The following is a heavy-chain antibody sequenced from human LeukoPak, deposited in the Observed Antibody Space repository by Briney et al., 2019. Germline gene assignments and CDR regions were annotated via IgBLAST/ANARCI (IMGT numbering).Heavy chain of an antibody. CDR1: GFTFNTYA. CDR3: ARASGRGLYYFDY. D-gene: IGHD2-15*01. V-gene: IGHV3-64*01. J-gene: IGHJ4*02. Sequence: GGSLRLSCAASGFTFNTYAMHWVRQAPGKGLEFVSSISSSGGNTYYANSVKGRFTISRDDSKNTLYLQMGSLRPEDMAVYYCARASGRGLYYFDYWGQGNLVTVSS. CDR2: ISSSGGNT.